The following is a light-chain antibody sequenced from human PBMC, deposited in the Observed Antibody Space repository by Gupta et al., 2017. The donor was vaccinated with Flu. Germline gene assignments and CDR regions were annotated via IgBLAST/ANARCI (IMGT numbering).Light chain of an antibody. Sequence: EIVLTQSPGTLSLSPGERATLSCRASQSVKNNFLAWYQQTPGLAPRVLIYGASTRVIGIPDRFSGSGSGADFTLTISRLEPEDFAVYYCQQYGSSPFTFGQGSKLEIK. CDR3: QQYGSSPFT. CDR2: GAS. J-gene: IGKJ2*01. V-gene: IGKV3-20*01. CDR1: QSVKNNF.